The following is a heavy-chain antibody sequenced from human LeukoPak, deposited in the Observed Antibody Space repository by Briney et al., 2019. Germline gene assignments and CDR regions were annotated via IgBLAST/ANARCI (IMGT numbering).Heavy chain of an antibody. CDR1: GYSFTSYW. J-gene: IGHJ3*02. Sequence: GESLKISCKGSGYSFTSYWIGWVRQMPGKGLEWKGIIYPGDSDTRYSPSFQGQVTISADKSISTAYLQWSSLKASDTAMYYCARRPLWSGYYSDAFDIWGQGTMVTVSS. D-gene: IGHD3-3*01. CDR2: IYPGDSDT. V-gene: IGHV5-51*01. CDR3: ARRPLWSGYYSDAFDI.